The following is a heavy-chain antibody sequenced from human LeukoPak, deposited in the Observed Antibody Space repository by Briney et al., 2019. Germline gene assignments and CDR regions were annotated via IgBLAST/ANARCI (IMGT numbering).Heavy chain of an antibody. Sequence: SETLSLTCAVSGYSITSGYYWGWIRQPPGKGLEWIGSIYHSGSTYYNPSLKSRVTISVDTSKNQFSLKLTSVTAADTAVYYCARDLYSSGWYAVGDYWGQGTLVTVSS. J-gene: IGHJ4*02. CDR1: GYSITSGYY. CDR3: ARDLYSSGWYAVGDY. CDR2: IYHSGST. D-gene: IGHD6-19*01. V-gene: IGHV4-38-2*02.